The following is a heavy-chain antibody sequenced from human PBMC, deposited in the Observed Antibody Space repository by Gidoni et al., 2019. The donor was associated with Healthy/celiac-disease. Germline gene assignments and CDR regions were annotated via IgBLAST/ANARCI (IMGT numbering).Heavy chain of an antibody. CDR2: ISGSGRTI. CDR1: GFTFSDYY. V-gene: IGHV3-11*01. D-gene: IGHD2-2*01. Sequence: QVQLVESGGGLVKPGGSLRLSCAASGFTFSDYYMSWIRQAPGNGLEWVSYISGSGRTIYYADSVKGRFTTSRDNAKNSLYLQMNSLRAEDTAVYYCARGVVVPAENWFDPWGQGTLVIVSS. J-gene: IGHJ5*02. CDR3: ARGVVVPAENWFDP.